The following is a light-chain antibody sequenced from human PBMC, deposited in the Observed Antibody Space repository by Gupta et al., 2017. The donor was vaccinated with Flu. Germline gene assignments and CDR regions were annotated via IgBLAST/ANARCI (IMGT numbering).Light chain of an antibody. Sequence: GQTASITCSGDKVGDKYACWYQQKPGQSPVLVIYHDSKRPSGIPERFSGSNSGNTATLTISGTQAMDEADYYCQAWDSSTAGVVFGGGTKLTVL. J-gene: IGLJ2*01. CDR3: QAWDSSTAGVV. CDR2: HDS. CDR1: KVGDKY. V-gene: IGLV3-1*01.